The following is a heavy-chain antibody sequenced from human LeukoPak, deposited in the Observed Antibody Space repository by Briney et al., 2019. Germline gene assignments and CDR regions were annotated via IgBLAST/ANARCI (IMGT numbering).Heavy chain of an antibody. V-gene: IGHV4-39*07. CDR1: GGSISTSSYY. CDR3: ARDGLAVTGILN. J-gene: IGHJ4*02. D-gene: IGHD6-13*01. CDR2: ISYSGST. Sequence: AETLSLTCTVSGGSISTSSYYWGWIRQPPGKGLEWIGSISYSGSTYLNPSLKSRVTISGDTSKNQFSLKLSSVTAADTAVYYCARDGLAVTGILNWGQGTLVTVSS.